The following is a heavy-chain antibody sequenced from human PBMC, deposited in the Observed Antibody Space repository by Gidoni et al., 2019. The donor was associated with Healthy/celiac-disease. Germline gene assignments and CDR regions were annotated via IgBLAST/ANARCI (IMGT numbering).Heavy chain of an antibody. CDR2: ISSSSSYI. Sequence: EVQLVESGGGLVKPGGSLRLSCAASGFTFSSYSINWVRQAPGKGLEWVSSISSSSSYIYYADSEKGRFTISRDNAKNSLYLQMNSLRAEDTAVYYCARDKKIAAAGDYWGQGTLVTVSS. CDR3: ARDKKIAAAGDY. CDR1: GFTFSSYS. J-gene: IGHJ4*02. V-gene: IGHV3-21*01. D-gene: IGHD6-13*01.